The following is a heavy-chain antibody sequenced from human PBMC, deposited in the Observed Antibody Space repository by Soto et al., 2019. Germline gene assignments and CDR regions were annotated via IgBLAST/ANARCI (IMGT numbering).Heavy chain of an antibody. CDR3: ARGRTSSGWPYYYDYGMDV. CDR2: MNPNSGNT. CDR1: GYTFTSYD. D-gene: IGHD6-19*01. V-gene: IGHV1-8*01. J-gene: IGHJ6*02. Sequence: QVQLVQSGAEVKKPGASVKVSCKASGYTFTSYDINWVRQATGQGLEWMGWMNPNSGNTGYAQKFQGRVTMTRNTSISTAYMELSSLRSDDTAVYYCARGRTSSGWPYYYDYGMDVWGQGTTVTVS.